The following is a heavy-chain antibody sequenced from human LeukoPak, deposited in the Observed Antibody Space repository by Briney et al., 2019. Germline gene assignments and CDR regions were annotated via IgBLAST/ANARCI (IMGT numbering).Heavy chain of an antibody. CDR2: INHSGST. CDR1: GGSFSGYY. Sequence: SETLSLTCAVYGGSFSGYYWSWIRQPPGKGLEWIGEINHSGSTNYNPSLKSRVTISVDTSKNQSSLKLSSVTAADTAVYYCARLPTLARAYYYYGMDVWGQGTTVTVSS. D-gene: IGHD6-6*01. V-gene: IGHV4-34*01. J-gene: IGHJ6*02. CDR3: ARLPTLARAYYYYGMDV.